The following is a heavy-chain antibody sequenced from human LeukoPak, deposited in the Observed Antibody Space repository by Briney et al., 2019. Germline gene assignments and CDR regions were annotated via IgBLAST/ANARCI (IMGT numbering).Heavy chain of an antibody. CDR3: ARLPRYCSGGSCYSISAD. Sequence: GASVKVSCKASGYTFTSYDINWVRQATGQGLEWLGWMNPNNGNTGYAQKFQGRVTMARNTSISTAYMELSSLRSEDTAVYYCARLPRYCSGGSCYSISADWGQGTLVTVSS. CDR2: MNPNNGNT. J-gene: IGHJ4*02. CDR1: GYTFTSYD. D-gene: IGHD2-15*01. V-gene: IGHV1-8*01.